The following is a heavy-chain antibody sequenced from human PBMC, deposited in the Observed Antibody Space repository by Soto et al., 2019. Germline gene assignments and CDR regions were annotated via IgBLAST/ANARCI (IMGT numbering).Heavy chain of an antibody. CDR2: IIPILGIA. Sequence: QVQLVQSGAEVKKPGSSVKVSCKASGGTFSSYTISWVRQAPGQGLEWMGRIIPILGIANYAQKFQGRVTITADKSTSTAYMELSSLRSEDTAVYYCARQGYGSGIYYPWGQGTLVTVSS. CDR3: ARQGYGSGIYYP. J-gene: IGHJ5*02. D-gene: IGHD3-10*01. CDR1: GGTFSSYT. V-gene: IGHV1-69*02.